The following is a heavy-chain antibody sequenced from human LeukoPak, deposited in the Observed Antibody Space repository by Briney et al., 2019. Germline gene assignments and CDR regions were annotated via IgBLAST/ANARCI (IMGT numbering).Heavy chain of an antibody. CDR3: ARLAMGLQVGYYYGMDV. V-gene: IGHV4-31*03. Sequence: PSQTLSLTCTVSGGSISSGGYYWSWIRQHPGKGLEWIGYIYYSGGTYYNPSLKSRVTISVDTSKNQFSLKLSSVTAADTAVYYCARLAMGLQVGYYYGMDVWGQGTTVTVSS. CDR2: IYYSGGT. CDR1: GGSISSGGYY. J-gene: IGHJ6*02. D-gene: IGHD4/OR15-4a*01.